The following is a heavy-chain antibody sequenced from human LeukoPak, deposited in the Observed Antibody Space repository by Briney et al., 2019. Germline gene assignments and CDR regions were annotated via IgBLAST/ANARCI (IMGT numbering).Heavy chain of an antibody. V-gene: IGHV4-59*01. CDR1: GGSISSYY. D-gene: IGHD4-23*01. Sequence: SETLSLTCTVSGGSISSYYWSWIRQPRGKGLEWIGYIFYTGSTNYNRSLKSRVTISVLTSKNRFSLKLSSVTAADTAVYYCATLTGGDDAFDIWGQGTMVTVSS. CDR2: IFYTGST. J-gene: IGHJ3*02. CDR3: ATLTGGDDAFDI.